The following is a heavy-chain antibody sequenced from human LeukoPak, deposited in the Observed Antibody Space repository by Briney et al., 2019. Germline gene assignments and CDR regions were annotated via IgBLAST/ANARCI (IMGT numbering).Heavy chain of an antibody. J-gene: IGHJ3*01. CDR1: GGSFSGYY. CDR3: ARQGAGKYSSR. CDR2: INHSGST. D-gene: IGHD6-13*01. Sequence: SETLSFTCAVYGGSFSGYYWSWIRQPPGKGLEWIGEINHSGSTNYNPSLKSRVTISVDTSKNQFSLKLSSVTAADTAVYYCARQGAGKYSSRWGQGTMVTVSS. V-gene: IGHV4-34*01.